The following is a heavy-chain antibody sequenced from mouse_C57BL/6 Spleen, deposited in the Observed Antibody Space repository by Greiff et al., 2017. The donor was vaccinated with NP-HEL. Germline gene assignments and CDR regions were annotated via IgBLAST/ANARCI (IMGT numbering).Heavy chain of an antibody. CDR3: ARYGNYPFDY. D-gene: IGHD2-1*01. Sequence: VKLQESGAELARPGASVKLSCKASGYTFTSYGISWVKQRTGQGLEWIGEIYPRSGNTYYNEKFKGKATLTADKSSSTAYMELRSLTSEDSAVYFCARYGNYPFDYWGQGTTLTVSS. CDR2: IYPRSGNT. CDR1: GYTFTSYG. J-gene: IGHJ2*01. V-gene: IGHV1-81*01.